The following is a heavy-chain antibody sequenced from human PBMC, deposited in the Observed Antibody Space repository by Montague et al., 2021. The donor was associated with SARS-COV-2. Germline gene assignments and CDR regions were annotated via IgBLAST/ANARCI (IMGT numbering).Heavy chain of an antibody. J-gene: IGHJ4*02. CDR1: GFTFSSYS. CDR2: ISSSSSYM. D-gene: IGHD2-2*01. Sequence: SLRLSCTASGFTFSSYSMNWVRQAPGKGLEWVSSISSSSSYMYYADSVKGRFTISRDNAKNSLYLQMNSLRAEDTAVYYCARGVRGSGTRSLWGQGTLVTVSS. CDR3: ARGVRGSGTRSL. V-gene: IGHV3-21*01.